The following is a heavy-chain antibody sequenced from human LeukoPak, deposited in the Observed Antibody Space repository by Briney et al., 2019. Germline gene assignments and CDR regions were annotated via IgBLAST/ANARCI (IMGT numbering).Heavy chain of an antibody. CDR3: AKERVRSYYGSGSPLDY. CDR1: GFTFSSYA. J-gene: IGHJ4*02. V-gene: IGHV3-23*01. CDR2: ISGSGGST. D-gene: IGHD3-10*01. Sequence: GGSLRLSCAASGFTFSSYAMSWVRQAPGKGLEWVSAISGSGGSTYYADSVKGRFTISRDNSKNTLYLQMNSLRAEDTAVYYCAKERVRSYYGSGSPLDYWGQGTLVTVSS.